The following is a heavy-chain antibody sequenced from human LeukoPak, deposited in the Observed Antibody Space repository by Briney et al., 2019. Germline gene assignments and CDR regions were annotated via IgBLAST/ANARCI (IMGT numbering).Heavy chain of an antibody. J-gene: IGHJ5*02. CDR1: GFTFDDYA. CDR3: AKDVYDFWSGSNWFDP. D-gene: IGHD3-3*01. CDR2: ISWNSGSI. Sequence: GGSLRLSCAASGFTFDDYAMHWVRQAPGRGLEWVSGISWNSGSIGYADSVKGRFTISRDNAKNSLYLQMNSLRAEDTALYYCAKDVYDFWSGSNWFDPWGQGTLVTVSS. V-gene: IGHV3-9*01.